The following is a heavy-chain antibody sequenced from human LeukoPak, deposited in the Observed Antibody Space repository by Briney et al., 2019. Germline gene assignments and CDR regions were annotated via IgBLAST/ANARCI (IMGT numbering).Heavy chain of an antibody. J-gene: IGHJ5*02. CDR1: RLTVSWYA. V-gene: IGHV3-23*01. CDR2: ISGSGGST. Sequence: GGSIRLSCAASRLTVSWYAMSWVRQAPGKGLEWVSVISGSGGSTYYADSVKGRFSISRDDSKNTPNHQMNSLRAEDTAVYYCAKAARRYSSWFVPWGQGTLVTVSS. CDR3: AKAARRYSSWFVP. D-gene: IGHD6-19*01.